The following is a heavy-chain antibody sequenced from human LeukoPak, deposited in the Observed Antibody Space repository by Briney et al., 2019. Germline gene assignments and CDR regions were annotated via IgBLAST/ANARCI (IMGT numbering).Heavy chain of an antibody. CDR3: AGAPCSGGSCYYYGMDV. Sequence: SETLSLTCTVSSGSISSGDYYWSWIRQPPGKGLEWIGYISSSGTTYYNPSLRSRITISVDSSKSQFSLNLSSVTASDTAVYYCAGAPCSGGSCYYYGMDVWGQGTTVTVSS. CDR2: ISSSGTT. D-gene: IGHD2-15*01. J-gene: IGHJ6*02. CDR1: SGSISSGDYY. V-gene: IGHV4-30-4*01.